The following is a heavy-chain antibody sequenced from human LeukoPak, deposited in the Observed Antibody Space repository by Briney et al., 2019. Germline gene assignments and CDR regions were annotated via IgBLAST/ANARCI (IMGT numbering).Heavy chain of an antibody. CDR3: ARDLYSSGWGDYFDY. D-gene: IGHD6-19*01. CDR2: INHSGST. V-gene: IGHV4-34*01. CDR1: GGSFSGYY. Sequence: SETLSLTCAVYGGSFSGYYWSWIRQLPGKGLEWIGEINHSGSTNYNPSLKSRVTISVDTSKNQFSLKLSSVTAADTAVYYCARDLYSSGWGDYFDYWGQGTLVTVSS. J-gene: IGHJ4*02.